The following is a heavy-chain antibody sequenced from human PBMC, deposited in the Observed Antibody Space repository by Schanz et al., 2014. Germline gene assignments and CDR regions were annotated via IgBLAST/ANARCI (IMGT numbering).Heavy chain of an antibody. CDR2: INAHTGNT. Sequence: QVQLVQSGAEVKKPGSSVKVSCKASGGTFSSSTLTWVRQAPGQGPELMGWINAHTGNTQYAQKFQGRVTMTADKSTSTVYMEVSGLRSEDTAVYYCARDGEAAAGCDYWGQGTLVTVSS. V-gene: IGHV1-69*08. D-gene: IGHD6-13*01. CDR1: GGTFSSST. CDR3: ARDGEAAAGCDY. J-gene: IGHJ4*02.